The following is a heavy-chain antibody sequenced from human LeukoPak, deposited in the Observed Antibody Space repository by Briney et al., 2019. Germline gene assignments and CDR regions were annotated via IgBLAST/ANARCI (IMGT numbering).Heavy chain of an antibody. V-gene: IGHV3-9*01. J-gene: IGHJ4*02. Sequence: PGRSLRLSCAASGFTFDDYAMLWLRPAPGRALEWVSGISWNSGSIGYADSVKGRFTISRDNAKNSLYLQMNSLRAEDTALYYCAKATKSGGPLDCWGQGTLVTVSS. CDR2: ISWNSGSI. D-gene: IGHD6-25*01. CDR3: AKATKSGGPLDC. CDR1: GFTFDDYA.